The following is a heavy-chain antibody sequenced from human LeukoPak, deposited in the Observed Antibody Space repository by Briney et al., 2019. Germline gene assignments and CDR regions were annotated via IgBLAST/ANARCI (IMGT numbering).Heavy chain of an antibody. J-gene: IGHJ4*02. CDR2: IGISSGNT. CDR1: GFTFSSYS. CDR3: ARDAKYAFDN. V-gene: IGHV3-48*01. Sequence: GGSLRLSCAASGFTFSSYSMNWVRQAPGKGLEWISYIGISSGNTKYADSVKGRFTISGDKAKNSVYLQMNSPRVEDTAVYYCARDAKYAFDNWGQGTLVTVSS. D-gene: IGHD2-2*01.